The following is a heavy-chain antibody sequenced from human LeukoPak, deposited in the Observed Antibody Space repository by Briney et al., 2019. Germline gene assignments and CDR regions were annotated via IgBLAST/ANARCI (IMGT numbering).Heavy chain of an antibody. V-gene: IGHV3-23*01. CDR2: ISGSGGST. CDR3: AKTYSSSWYSGYMDV. J-gene: IGHJ6*03. CDR1: GFTFSSYA. D-gene: IGHD6-13*01. Sequence: PGGSLRLSCAASGFTFSSYAMSWVRQAPGKGLEWVSAISGSGGSTYYADSVKGRFTISRDNSKNTLYLQMNSLRAEDTAVYYCAKTYSSSWYSGYMDVWGKGTTVTVSS.